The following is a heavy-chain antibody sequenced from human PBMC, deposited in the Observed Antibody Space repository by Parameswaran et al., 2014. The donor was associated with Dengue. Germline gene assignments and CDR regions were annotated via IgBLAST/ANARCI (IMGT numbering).Heavy chain of an antibody. D-gene: IGHD3-10*01. CDR3: ARRGGSGSSDNWFDP. V-gene: IGHV4-39*01. Sequence: WIRQPPGKGLEWIGSIYYSGSTYYNPSLKSRVTISVDTSKNQFSLKLSSVTAADTAVYYCARRGGSGSSDNWFDPWGPGNPGHRLL. J-gene: IGHJ5*02. CDR2: IYYSGST.